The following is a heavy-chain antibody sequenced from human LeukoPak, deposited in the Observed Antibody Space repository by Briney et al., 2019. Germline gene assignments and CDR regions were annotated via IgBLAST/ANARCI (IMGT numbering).Heavy chain of an antibody. D-gene: IGHD3-16*01. V-gene: IGHV3-30*02. J-gene: IGHJ4*02. Sequence: GGSLRLSCAASGFTFSSYGMHWIRQAPGKGLEWVAFIRNDGSIIYNADSVKGRFTISRDNSKNTLYLQMNSLRADDTAVYYCAKDTPLCYFDYWGQGTLVTISS. CDR1: GFTFSSYG. CDR2: IRNDGSII. CDR3: AKDTPLCYFDY.